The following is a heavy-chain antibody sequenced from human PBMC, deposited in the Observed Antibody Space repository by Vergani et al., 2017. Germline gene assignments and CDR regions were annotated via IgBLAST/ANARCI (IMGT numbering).Heavy chain of an antibody. CDR1: SDSITSGDYY. CDR3: VLSPLPNCGGDCSPVDR. J-gene: IGHJ5*02. V-gene: IGHV4-31*02. D-gene: IGHD2-21*01. Sequence: QVQLQESGPGLVKPSQTLSLTCTVSSDSITSGDYYWTWIRQPSGKGLEWIGYIFHSGSPCYNPSLKSRLVISLDTSKNQFSLQLTSVTAADAAVYYRVLSPLPNCGGDCSPVDRLGQGILVTVSS. CDR2: IFHSGSP.